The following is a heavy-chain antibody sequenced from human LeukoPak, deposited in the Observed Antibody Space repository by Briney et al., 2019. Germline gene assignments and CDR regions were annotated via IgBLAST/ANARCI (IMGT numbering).Heavy chain of an antibody. CDR1: GGSITSGNW. Sequence: PSGTLSLTCAVSGGSITSGNWWSWVRQSPGKGLQWIGEVYRSGSTNFNPSLKSRVTISVDTSKNQFSLKLSSVTAADTAVYYCAHNGWYSIGNWGQGTLVTVSS. J-gene: IGHJ4*02. D-gene: IGHD6-19*01. CDR3: AHNGWYSIGN. V-gene: IGHV4-4*02. CDR2: VYRSGST.